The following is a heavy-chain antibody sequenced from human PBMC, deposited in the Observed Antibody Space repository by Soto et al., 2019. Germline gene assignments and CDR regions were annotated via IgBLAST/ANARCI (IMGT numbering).Heavy chain of an antibody. J-gene: IGHJ5*02. CDR1: GGSISSGDYY. CDR3: ASHTSDLSWFDP. V-gene: IGHV4-30-4*01. Sequence: SETLSLTCTFSGGSISSGDYYLSWIRQPPGKGLEWIGYIYYSGSTYYNPSLKSRVTISVDTSKNQFSLKLSSVTAADTAVYYCASHTSDLSWFDPWGQGTLVTVSS. CDR2: IYYSGST. D-gene: IGHD2-2*02.